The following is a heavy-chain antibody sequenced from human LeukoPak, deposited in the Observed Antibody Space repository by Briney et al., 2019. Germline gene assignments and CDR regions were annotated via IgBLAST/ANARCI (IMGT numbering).Heavy chain of an antibody. CDR3: ASENVLRYFDVLGLVY. V-gene: IGHV3-23*01. J-gene: IGHJ4*02. CDR2: ITGSGGST. CDR1: GFTFSSYA. D-gene: IGHD3-9*01. Sequence: PGGSLRLSCAASGFTFSSYAMSWVRQAPGKGLEWVSAITGSGGSTYYADSVKGRFTISRDNSKNTLYLQMNSLRAEDTAVYYCASENVLRYFDVLGLVYWGQGTLVTVSS.